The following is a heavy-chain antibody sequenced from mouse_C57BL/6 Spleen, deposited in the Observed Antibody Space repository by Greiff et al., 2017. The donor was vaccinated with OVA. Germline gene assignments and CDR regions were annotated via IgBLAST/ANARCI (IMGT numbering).Heavy chain of an antibody. D-gene: IGHD1-1*01. J-gene: IGHJ2*01. CDR2: ISSGSSTI. Sequence: EVKLVESGGGLVKPGGSLKLSCAASGFTFSDYGMHWVRQAPEKGLEWVAYISSGSSTIYYADTVKGRFTISRDNAKNTLFLQMTSLRSEDTAVYCWEGGPTLVLFDNGAKGTPPPVSS. CDR3: EGGPTLVLFDN. CDR1: GFTFSDYG. V-gene: IGHV5-17*01.